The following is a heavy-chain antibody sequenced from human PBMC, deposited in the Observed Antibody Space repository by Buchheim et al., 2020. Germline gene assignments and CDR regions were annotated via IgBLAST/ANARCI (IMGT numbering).Heavy chain of an antibody. V-gene: IGHV4-34*01. CDR1: GESFSGYF. D-gene: IGHD3-10*01. Sequence: QVQLQQWGTRLLKPSETLSLTCAVSGESFSGYFWTWIRQPPGKGLEWSGEINYDGNTNYNPSLKSRVSISVDPTTKRFPLNLSSVSAADTAVYYCARTDYYGLGTRDVWGQGTT. CDR2: INYDGNT. CDR3: ARTDYYGLGTRDV. J-gene: IGHJ6*02.